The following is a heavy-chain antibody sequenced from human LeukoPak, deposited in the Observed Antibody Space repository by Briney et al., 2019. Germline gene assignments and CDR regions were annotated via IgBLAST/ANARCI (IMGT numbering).Heavy chain of an antibody. J-gene: IGHJ4*02. CDR1: GFTFSGFS. V-gene: IGHV3-21*01. CDR3: ARDRSSGWPGIFDY. D-gene: IGHD6-19*01. Sequence: GGSLRLSCEASGFTFSGFSMNWVRRAPGKGLEWVSSISSSGSHKYYADLVRGRFTISRDNTMNSLDLQMNSLRAEDTAVYYCARDRSSGWPGIFDYWGQGTLVTVSS. CDR2: ISSSGSHK.